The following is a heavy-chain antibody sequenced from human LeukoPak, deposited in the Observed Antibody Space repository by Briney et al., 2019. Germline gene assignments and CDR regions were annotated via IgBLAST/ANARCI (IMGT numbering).Heavy chain of an antibody. CDR1: GYTFTSYG. V-gene: IGHV1-18*01. J-gene: IGHJ6*03. CDR2: ISAYNGNT. CDR3: ARDESSSFYYYMDV. D-gene: IGHD6-6*01. Sequence: ASVKVSCKASGYTFTSYGISWVRQAPGQGLEWMGWISAYNGNTNYAQKLQGRVTMTTDTSTSTAYMELRSLRSDGTAVYYCARDESSSFYYYMDVWGKGTTVTVSS.